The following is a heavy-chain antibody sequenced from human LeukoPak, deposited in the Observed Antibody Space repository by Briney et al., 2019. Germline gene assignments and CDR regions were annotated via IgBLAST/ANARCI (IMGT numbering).Heavy chain of an antibody. D-gene: IGHD2-15*01. CDR3: ARAVGYCSGGSCGTGFDY. J-gene: IGHJ4*02. V-gene: IGHV1-69*05. CDR2: IIPIFGTA. CDR1: GGTFSSYA. Sequence: VASVKVSXKASGGTFSSYAISWVRQAPGQGLEWMGRIIPIFGTANYAQKFQGRVTITTDESTSTAYMELSSLRSEDTAVYYCARAVGYCSGGSCGTGFDYWGQGTLVTVSS.